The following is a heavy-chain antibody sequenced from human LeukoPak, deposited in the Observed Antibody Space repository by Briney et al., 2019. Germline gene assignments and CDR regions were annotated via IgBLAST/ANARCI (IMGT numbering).Heavy chain of an antibody. CDR2: ISAYNGNT. CDR1: GYTFTSYG. D-gene: IGHD3-9*01. V-gene: IGHV1-18*04. Sequence: ASVKVSCKASGYTFTSYGISWVRQAPGQGLEWMGWISAYNGNTNYAQKLQGRVTMTTDTSTSTAYMELRSLGSDDTAVYYCARGTGRYFDWVLSSFDYWGQGTLVTVSS. CDR3: ARGTGRYFDWVLSSFDY. J-gene: IGHJ4*02.